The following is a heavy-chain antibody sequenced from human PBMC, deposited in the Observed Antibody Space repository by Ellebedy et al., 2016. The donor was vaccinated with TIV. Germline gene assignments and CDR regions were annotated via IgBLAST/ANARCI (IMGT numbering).Heavy chain of an antibody. CDR1: GFTFSDYY. Sequence: GGSLRLXCAASGFTFSDYYMSWIRQAPGKGLEWVAVISYDGSNKYYADSVKGRFTISRDNSKNTLYLQMNSLRAEDTAVYYCAKTSLRYCSGGSCLSYFDYWGQGTLVTVSS. D-gene: IGHD2-15*01. J-gene: IGHJ4*02. V-gene: IGHV3-30*18. CDR2: ISYDGSNK. CDR3: AKTSLRYCSGGSCLSYFDY.